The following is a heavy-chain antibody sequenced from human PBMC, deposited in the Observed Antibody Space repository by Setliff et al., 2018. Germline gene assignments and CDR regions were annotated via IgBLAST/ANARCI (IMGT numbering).Heavy chain of an antibody. CDR1: GYSISSGYY. CDR3: TVYNTGSSKDHY. D-gene: IGHD2-8*02. CDR2: IYHSGST. J-gene: IGHJ4*02. V-gene: IGHV4-38-2*02. Sequence: SETLSLTCTVSGYSISSGYYWGWIRQPPGKGLEWIGSIYHSGSTYYNPSLKSRVTISVDTSKNQFSLNLNSVTAADTAVYYCTVYNTGSSKDHYWGQGTPVTVPQ.